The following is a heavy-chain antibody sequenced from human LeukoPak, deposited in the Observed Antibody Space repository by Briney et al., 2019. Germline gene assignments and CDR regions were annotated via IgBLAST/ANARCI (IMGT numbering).Heavy chain of an antibody. Sequence: GGSLRLSCAASGFTFSSYWMSWVRQAPGKGLEWVGRLKSKTDGGATDYAAPVKGRFTISRDDSKNTLYLQMNSLKTEDTAVYYCTHDYGDRGGFDYWGQGTLVTVSS. CDR3: THDYGDRGGFDY. D-gene: IGHD4-17*01. CDR1: GFTFSSYW. V-gene: IGHV3-15*01. J-gene: IGHJ4*02. CDR2: LKSKTDGGAT.